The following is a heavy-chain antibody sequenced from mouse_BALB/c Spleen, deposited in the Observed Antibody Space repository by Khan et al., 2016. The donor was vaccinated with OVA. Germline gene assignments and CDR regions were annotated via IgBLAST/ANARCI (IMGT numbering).Heavy chain of an antibody. V-gene: IGHV3-2*02. CDR1: GYSFTSYYV. CDR2: ISSSGST. J-gene: IGHJ4*01. Sequence: VQLQESGPGLVKPSQSLSLTCTATGYSFTSYYVWNWIRQFPGTKLEWMGFISSSGSTTYNQALKSRISITLETSKNQFFLQLNNVTTEDTATSYCARNGSRYTYSIDYWGQGTSVTVSA. CDR3: ARNGSRYTYSIDY. D-gene: IGHD2-2*01.